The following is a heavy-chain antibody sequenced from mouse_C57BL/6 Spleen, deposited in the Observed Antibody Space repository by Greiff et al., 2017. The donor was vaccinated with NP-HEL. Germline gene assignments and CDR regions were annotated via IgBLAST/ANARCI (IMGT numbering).Heavy chain of an antibody. CDR1: GYTFTDYN. CDR2: INPNNGGT. Sequence: EVQLQQSGPELVKPGASVKIPCKASGYTFTDYNMDWVKQSHGKSLEWIGDINPNNGGTIYNQKFKGKATLTVDKASSTAYMELRSLTSEDTAVYYCARSEDLEIYDGYSWFAYWGQGTLVTVSA. V-gene: IGHV1-18*01. D-gene: IGHD2-3*01. J-gene: IGHJ3*01. CDR3: ARSEDLEIYDGYSWFAY.